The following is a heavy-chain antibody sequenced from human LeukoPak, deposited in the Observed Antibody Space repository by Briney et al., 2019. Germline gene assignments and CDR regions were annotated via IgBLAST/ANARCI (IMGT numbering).Heavy chain of an antibody. CDR2: INHSGST. CDR3: ARRLTYYYGPGPHYYYYMDV. CDR1: GVSFSGYY. J-gene: IGHJ6*03. V-gene: IGHV4-34*01. D-gene: IGHD3-10*01. Sequence: PAETLSLTCAVYGVSFSGYYWSWVRQPPGKGLEWIGEINHSGSTNYNPSLKSRVTISVDTSKNQFSLKLSSVTAADTAVYYCARRLTYYYGPGPHYYYYMDVWGKGTTVTVSS.